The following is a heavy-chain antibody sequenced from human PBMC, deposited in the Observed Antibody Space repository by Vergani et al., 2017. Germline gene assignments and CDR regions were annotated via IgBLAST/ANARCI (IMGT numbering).Heavy chain of an antibody. CDR1: GYTFTSYY. J-gene: IGHJ5*02. CDR2: INPSGGST. D-gene: IGHD2-2*01. V-gene: IGHV1-46*01. Sequence: QVQLVQSGAEVKKPGASVKVSCKASGYTFTSYYMHWVRQAPGQGLEWMGIINPSGGSTSYAQKFQGRVTMTRDTSTSTVYMELSSLRSEDTAVYYCARVIRYCSSTSCYVGRDWFYPWGQATLVTVSS. CDR3: ARVIRYCSSTSCYVGRDWFYP.